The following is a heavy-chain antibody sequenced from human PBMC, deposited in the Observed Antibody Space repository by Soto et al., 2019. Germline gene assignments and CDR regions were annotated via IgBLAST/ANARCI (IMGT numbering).Heavy chain of an antibody. CDR2: VYSGGTT. J-gene: IGHJ4*02. CDR3: ARAQSPAQGPFDY. V-gene: IGHV3-66*01. CDR1: GFIVTRNY. Sequence: EVQLGESGGGLVQPGGSLRLSCAASGFIVTRNYISWVRQAPGKGLEWVSVVYSGGTTNYADSVKGRFTISRDNSKNTVYLQMNSLRVEDMAVYYCARAQSPAQGPFDYWGQGTLVTVSS.